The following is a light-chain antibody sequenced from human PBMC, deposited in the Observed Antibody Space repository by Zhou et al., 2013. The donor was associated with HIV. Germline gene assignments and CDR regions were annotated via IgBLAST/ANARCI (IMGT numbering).Light chain of an antibody. CDR3: QQYKGYPVT. J-gene: IGKJ4*01. Sequence: DIQMTQSPSSLSASVGDRVTITCQASQDISNYLNWYQQKPGKAPKLLIYAASTLQSGVPSRFSGSGSGTDFTLTISSLQPDDIGAYYCQQYKGYPVTFGGGTKVEI. V-gene: IGKV1-27*01. CDR1: QDISNY. CDR2: AAS.